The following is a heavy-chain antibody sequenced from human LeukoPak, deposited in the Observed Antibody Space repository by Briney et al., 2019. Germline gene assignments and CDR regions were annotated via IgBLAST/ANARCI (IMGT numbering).Heavy chain of an antibody. D-gene: IGHD2-8*01. CDR2: ISSDGSST. J-gene: IGHJ4*02. CDR1: AFTLSSNW. CDR3: ARSGTLWGCANVYFDY. Sequence: GRSLRLSCAASAFTLSSNWMHWVRQAPGNGLVWVSRISSDGSSTNYADSVKGRFTISRDISNNSLYLQMNSLRTEDTAVYFCARSGTLWGCANVYFDYWGQGIPVTVSS. V-gene: IGHV3-74*01.